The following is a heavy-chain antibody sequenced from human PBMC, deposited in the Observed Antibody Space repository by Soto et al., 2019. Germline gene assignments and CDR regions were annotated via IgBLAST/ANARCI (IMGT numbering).Heavy chain of an antibody. J-gene: IGHJ4*02. V-gene: IGHV1-18*01. CDR3: ARDRDYSHTDADIDY. Sequence: QVQLVQSGAEVRRPGASVRISCKTSGYNFNTYGIIWVRQAPGQGLEWMGWISGYNGYTKYAQSLEDSVTLSTDTSTSTAYLELRSLRSGDTAVYFCARDRDYSHTDADIDYWGQGTLVTVSS. CDR2: ISGYNGYT. D-gene: IGHD3-16*01. CDR1: GYNFNTYG.